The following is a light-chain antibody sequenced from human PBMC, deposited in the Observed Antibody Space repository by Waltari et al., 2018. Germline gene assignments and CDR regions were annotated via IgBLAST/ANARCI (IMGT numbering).Light chain of an antibody. Sequence: EIVMTQSPATLSVSPGVPVTLSCRASQSVTTNLAWYQQKPGQTPRLVIYDTSSRATGFPARFSGSGSVTEFTLTISSLQSEDFAVYYCHQYNNWPLTFGGGTKVEIK. CDR1: QSVTTN. CDR3: HQYNNWPLT. J-gene: IGKJ4*01. V-gene: IGKV3-15*01. CDR2: DTS.